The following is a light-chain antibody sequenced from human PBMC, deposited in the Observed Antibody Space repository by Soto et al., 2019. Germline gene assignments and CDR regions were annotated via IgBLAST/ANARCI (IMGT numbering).Light chain of an antibody. V-gene: IGLV2-8*01. Sequence: QSPLTLPPAASGSPGQSFTISCTGTKSDIGVYDFVSWYQHHPGKAPRLIIYEVVQRPSGVPDRFSGSKSGNTASLTVSGLQAADEADYFCKSYAGSNTYVFVSGTKVTVL. CDR2: EVV. J-gene: IGLJ1*01. CDR1: KSDIGVYDF. CDR3: KSYAGSNTYV.